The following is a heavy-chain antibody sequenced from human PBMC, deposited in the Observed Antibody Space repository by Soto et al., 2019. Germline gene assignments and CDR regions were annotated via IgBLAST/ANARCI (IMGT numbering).Heavy chain of an antibody. D-gene: IGHD6-13*01. CDR3: ARDGEGSSPFDY. Sequence: APVKVSCKASGYTFTSYVMHWVRQAPGQRLEWMGWINAGNGNTKYSQKFQGRVTITRDTSASTAYMELSSLRSEDTAVYYCARDGEGSSPFDYWGQGTLVTVSS. J-gene: IGHJ4*02. CDR1: GYTFTSYV. CDR2: INAGNGNT. V-gene: IGHV1-3*01.